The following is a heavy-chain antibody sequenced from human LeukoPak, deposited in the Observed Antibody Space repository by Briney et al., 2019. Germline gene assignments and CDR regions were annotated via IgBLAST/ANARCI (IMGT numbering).Heavy chain of an antibody. J-gene: IGHJ6*03. Sequence: GGSLRLSCAASGFTFDDYGMSWVRQAPGKGLEWVSGINWNGGSTGYADSVKGRFTISRDNAKNSLYLQMNSLRAEDTALYYCARDRVYYDFWSGYYNYYYMDVWGKGTTVTVSS. V-gene: IGHV3-20*04. CDR3: ARDRVYYDFWSGYYNYYYMDV. CDR1: GFTFDDYG. CDR2: INWNGGST. D-gene: IGHD3-3*01.